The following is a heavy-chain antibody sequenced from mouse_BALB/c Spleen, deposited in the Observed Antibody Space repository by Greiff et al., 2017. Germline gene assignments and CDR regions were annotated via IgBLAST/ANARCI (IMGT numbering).Heavy chain of an antibody. V-gene: IGHV5-6-4*01. CDR3: TRDRDGKDYAMDY. Sequence: EVQVVESGGGLVKPGGSLKLSCAASGFTFSSYTMSWVRQTPEKRLEWVATISSGGSYTYYPDSVKGRFTISRDNAKNTLYLQMSSLKSEDTAMYYCTRDRDGKDYAMDYWGQGTSVTVSS. CDR1: GFTFSSYT. CDR2: ISSGGSYT. J-gene: IGHJ4*01. D-gene: IGHD2-1*01.